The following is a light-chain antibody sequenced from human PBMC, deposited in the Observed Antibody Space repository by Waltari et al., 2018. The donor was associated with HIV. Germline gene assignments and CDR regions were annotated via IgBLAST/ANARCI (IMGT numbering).Light chain of an antibody. V-gene: IGKV4-1*01. Sequence: DIVMTQSPDSLVVSLGERATINCKSSPSVLYSSNNKNYLAWYQQKPGQPPKLLIYWASTRESGVPDRFSGSGSGTDFTLTISSLQAEDVAVYYCQQYYSTPFTFGGGTKVEIK. CDR1: PSVLYSSNNKNY. CDR3: QQYYSTPFT. CDR2: WAS. J-gene: IGKJ4*01.